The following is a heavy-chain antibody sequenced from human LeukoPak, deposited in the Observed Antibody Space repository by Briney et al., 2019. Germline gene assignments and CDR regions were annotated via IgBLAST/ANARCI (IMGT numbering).Heavy chain of an antibody. V-gene: IGHV3-7*01. J-gene: IGHJ4*02. CDR3: ARIGIAAAGKNYDY. Sequence: GGSLRLSCAASGFTLSSYWMSWVRQAPGKGLEWVANIKQDGSEKYYVDSVKGRFTISRDNAKNSLYLQMNCLRAEDTAVYYCARIGIAAAGKNYDYWGQGTLVTVSS. D-gene: IGHD6-13*01. CDR2: IKQDGSEK. CDR1: GFTLSSYW.